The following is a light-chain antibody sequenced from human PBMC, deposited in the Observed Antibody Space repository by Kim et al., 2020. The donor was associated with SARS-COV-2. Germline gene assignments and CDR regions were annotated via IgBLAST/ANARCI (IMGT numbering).Light chain of an antibody. CDR3: QQYYTIPFT. CDR2: AAS. J-gene: IGKJ5*01. Sequence: DIQMTQSPSSLSASLGDRVTISCRASRVISSSLAWYQQKPGKAPRLLLNAASILENGVPSRFSGSGSGTGYTLTISSLQPEDVATYYCQQYYTIPFTFGQGTRLEIK. CDR1: RVISSS. V-gene: IGKV1-NL1*01.